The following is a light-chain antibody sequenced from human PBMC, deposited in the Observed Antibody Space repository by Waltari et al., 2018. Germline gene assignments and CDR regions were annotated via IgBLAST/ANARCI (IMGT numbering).Light chain of an antibody. Sequence: QSVLTQPPSVSGAPGQRVTISCTGSGSTIGAGYAVHWYQQLPGKAPKLLIFGTSTRPLGVPDRYFGSQSGTSASLAITGLQAEDEADYYCQSYDTSLSVVFGGGTKLTVL. J-gene: IGLJ2*01. CDR1: GSTIGAGYA. V-gene: IGLV1-40*01. CDR2: GTS. CDR3: QSYDTSLSVV.